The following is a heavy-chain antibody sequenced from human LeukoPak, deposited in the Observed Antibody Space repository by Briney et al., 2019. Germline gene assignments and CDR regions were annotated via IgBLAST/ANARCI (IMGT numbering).Heavy chain of an antibody. J-gene: IGHJ3*02. CDR1: GFTFSTYS. V-gene: IGHV3-48*04. CDR3: ASLRVEKDGGRPFDI. Sequence: SGGSLRLSCAASGFTFSTYSMKWVRQDPGKGLEWVSYISSSSSIKYYADSVKGRFTISRDNAKNSLFLQMNSLRAEDTAVYYCASLRVEKDGGRPFDIWGQGTMVTVSS. D-gene: IGHD4-23*01. CDR2: ISSSSSIK.